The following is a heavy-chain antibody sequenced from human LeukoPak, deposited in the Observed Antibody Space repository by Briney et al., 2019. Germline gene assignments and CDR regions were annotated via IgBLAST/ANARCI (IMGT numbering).Heavy chain of an antibody. Sequence: SETLSLTCAVYGGSFSGYYWSWIRQPPRKGLEWIGEINHSGSTNYNPSLKSRVTISVDTSKNQFSLKLSSVTAADTAVYYCARGPASSGYYYFDYWGQGTLVTVSS. J-gene: IGHJ4*02. D-gene: IGHD3-22*01. CDR1: GGSFSGYY. CDR3: ARGPASSGYYYFDY. CDR2: INHSGST. V-gene: IGHV4-34*01.